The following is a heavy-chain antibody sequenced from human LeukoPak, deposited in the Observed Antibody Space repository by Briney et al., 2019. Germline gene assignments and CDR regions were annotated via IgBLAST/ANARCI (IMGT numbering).Heavy chain of an antibody. CDR3: ARTRYCSSTSCYTSTGIWFDP. D-gene: IGHD2-2*02. V-gene: IGHV4-59*08. CDR2: IYYSGST. Sequence: SETLSLTCTVSGGSISSYYWSWIRQPPGKGLEWIGYIYYSGSTNYNPSLKSRVTISVDTSKNQFSLKLSSVTAADTAVYYCARTRYCSSTSCYTSTGIWFDPWGRGTLVTVSS. CDR1: GGSISSYY. J-gene: IGHJ5*02.